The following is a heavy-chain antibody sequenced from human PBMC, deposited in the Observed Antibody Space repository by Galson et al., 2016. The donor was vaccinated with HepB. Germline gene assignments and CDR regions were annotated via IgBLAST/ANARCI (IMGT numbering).Heavy chain of an antibody. V-gene: IGHV3-23*01. D-gene: IGHD3-3*02. CDR3: AKEMSDVLAFLEGRQSGDLGAFNI. CDR2: IFGSGGTS. J-gene: IGHJ3*02. CDR1: GFTFSSYA. Sequence: SLRLSCAASGFTFSSYAMTWVRQAPGKGLEWVSGIFGSGGTSYYADSVKGRFTISRDNARNSLYLQMNSLRNEDTALYYCAKEMSDVLAFLEGRQSGDLGAFNIWGQGTVVTVSS.